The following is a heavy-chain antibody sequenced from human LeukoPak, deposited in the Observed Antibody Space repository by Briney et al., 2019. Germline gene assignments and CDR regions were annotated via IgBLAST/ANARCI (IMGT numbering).Heavy chain of an antibody. J-gene: IGHJ4*02. D-gene: IGHD3-16*02. V-gene: IGHV3-30-3*01. Sequence: PGGSLRLSCAASGFTFSSYAMHWVRQAPGKGLEWVAVISHDGSNKYYADSVKGRFTISRDNSKNTLYLQMNSLRAEDTAVYYCARDGIMITFGGVIAHLGPDYWGQGTLVTVSS. CDR3: ARDGIMITFGGVIAHLGPDY. CDR1: GFTFSSYA. CDR2: ISHDGSNK.